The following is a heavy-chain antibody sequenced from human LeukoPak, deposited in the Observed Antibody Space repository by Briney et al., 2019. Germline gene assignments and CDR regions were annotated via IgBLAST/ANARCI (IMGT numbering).Heavy chain of an antibody. CDR3: AKGVTNEAPDY. V-gene: IGHV3-23*01. CDR1: GFTFNNYA. J-gene: IGHJ4*02. Sequence: GGSLRLSCAASGFTFNNYAMTWVRQAPGKGLEWVSSLSDSGGVTYYADSVKGRFTISRDNSKNTLYLQMNSLRAEDTAVYYCAKGVTNEAPDYWGQGTLVTVSS. D-gene: IGHD2-21*02. CDR2: LSDSGGVT.